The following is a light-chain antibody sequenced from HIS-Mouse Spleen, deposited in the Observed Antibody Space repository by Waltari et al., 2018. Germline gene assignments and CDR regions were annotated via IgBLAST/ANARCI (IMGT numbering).Light chain of an antibody. CDR2: DVS. CDR3: CSYAGSYTWV. Sequence: QSALTQPRSVSGSTGQSVTIPRTGTTSDFGAYNHVSWYQQHPGKAPKPMIYDVSKRPSGVPDRFSGSKSGNTASLTISGLQAEDEADYYCCSYAGSYTWVFGGGTKLTVL. J-gene: IGLJ3*02. V-gene: IGLV2-11*01. CDR1: TSDFGAYNH.